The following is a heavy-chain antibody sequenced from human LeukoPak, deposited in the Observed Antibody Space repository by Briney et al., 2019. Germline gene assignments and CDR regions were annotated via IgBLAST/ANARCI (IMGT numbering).Heavy chain of an antibody. V-gene: IGHV4-59*01. CDR2: IYYSGST. J-gene: IGHJ3*02. CDR3: AREGVDHDAFDI. CDR1: AGSISSYY. D-gene: IGHD2-8*01. Sequence: SETLSLTCTVSAGSISSYYWSWIRQPPGKGLEWIGYIYYSGSTNYNPSLKNRVTISVDTSKNQFSLKLSSVTAADTAVYYCAREGVDHDAFDIWGQGTMVTVSS.